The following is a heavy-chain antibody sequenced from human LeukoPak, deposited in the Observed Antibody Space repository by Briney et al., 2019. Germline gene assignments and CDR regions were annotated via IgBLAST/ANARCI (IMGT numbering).Heavy chain of an antibody. CDR2: IFGSGGSP. V-gene: IGHV3-23*01. CDR1: GFTFGSHA. CDR3: GKTTVGYSSGQKPAWPVDY. D-gene: IGHD5-18*01. J-gene: IGHJ4*02. Sequence: GGSLRLSCEASGFTFGSHAMHWVRQAPGKGLEWVAGIFGSGGSPHYADPVKGRFTISRDNSRNTVYLQINSLRAEDTAVYYCGKTTVGYSSGQKPAWPVDYWGQGTLVTVSS.